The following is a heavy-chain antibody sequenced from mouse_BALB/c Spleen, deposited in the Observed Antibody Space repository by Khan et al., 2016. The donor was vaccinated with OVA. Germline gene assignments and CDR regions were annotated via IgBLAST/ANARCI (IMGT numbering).Heavy chain of an antibody. CDR2: IRLKSNNYAT. Sequence: EVKLEVSGGGLVQPGGSMKLSCVASGFTFSNFWMTWVRQSPETGLEWVAEIRLKSNNYATHYAESVRGRFTISRDDSKSGVYLQMNNLRAEDTGIYYCSSGGYYYSDYWGQGTTLTVSS. V-gene: IGHV6-6*02. CDR3: SSGGYYYSDY. J-gene: IGHJ2*01. D-gene: IGHD2-3*01. CDR1: GFTFSNFW.